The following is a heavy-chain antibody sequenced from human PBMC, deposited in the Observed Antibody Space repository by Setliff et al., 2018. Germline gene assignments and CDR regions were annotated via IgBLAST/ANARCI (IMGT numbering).Heavy chain of an antibody. Sequence: PGESLKISCKGSGYTFTSYWIGWVRQMPGKGLEWLGIIYPSDSHTRYSPSFQGQVTISADKSISTAYLQWSSLKASDTAIYYCARPAYSSRWYEIKGFDYWGQGTLVTVSS. CDR1: GYTFTSYW. D-gene: IGHD6-13*01. V-gene: IGHV5-51*01. J-gene: IGHJ4*02. CDR2: IYPSDSHT. CDR3: ARPAYSSRWYEIKGFDY.